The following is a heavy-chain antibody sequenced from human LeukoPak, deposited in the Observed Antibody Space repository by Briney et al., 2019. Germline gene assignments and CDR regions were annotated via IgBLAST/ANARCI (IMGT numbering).Heavy chain of an antibody. CDR1: GGSISSGDYY. D-gene: IGHD3-9*01. Sequence: PSETLSLTCTVSGGSISSGDYYWSWIRQPPGKGLEWIGYIYYSGSTYYNPSLKSRVTISVDTSKNQFSLKLSSVTAADTAVYYCARVNPYYDILTGYYNGGLNYFDYWGQGTLVTVSS. V-gene: IGHV4-30-4*01. CDR3: ARVNPYYDILTGYYNGGLNYFDY. J-gene: IGHJ4*02. CDR2: IYYSGST.